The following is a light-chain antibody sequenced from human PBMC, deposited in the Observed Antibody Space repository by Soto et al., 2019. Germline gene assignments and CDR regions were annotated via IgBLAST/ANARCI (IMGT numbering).Light chain of an antibody. J-gene: IGKJ1*01. CDR3: HQRQSWPRT. CDR1: QSLSDN. CDR2: QTS. Sequence: IVMTQSPDILAVSPGETVTLSCRASQSLSDNLAWYQQKPGQAPRLLIYQTSLRAAGIPARFSASGSGTDFTLTISDVQPEDFALYYCHQRQSWPRTFGQGTKVDI. V-gene: IGKV3D-15*03.